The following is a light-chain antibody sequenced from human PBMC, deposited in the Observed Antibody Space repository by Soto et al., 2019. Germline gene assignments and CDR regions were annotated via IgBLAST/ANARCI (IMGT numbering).Light chain of an antibody. CDR1: QSVSSN. Sequence: EIVMTQSPATLSVSPGERATLSCRASQSVSSNLAWYQQKPGQAPRLLVYGTSSRATGIPDRFSGSGSGTDFTLTISRLEPEDFAVYYCQQYGNSPITFGQGTLLEI. CDR2: GTS. J-gene: IGKJ5*01. V-gene: IGKV3-20*01. CDR3: QQYGNSPIT.